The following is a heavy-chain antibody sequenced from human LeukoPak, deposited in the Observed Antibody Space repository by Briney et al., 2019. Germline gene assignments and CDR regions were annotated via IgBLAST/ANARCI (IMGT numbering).Heavy chain of an antibody. J-gene: IGHJ3*02. V-gene: IGHV4-34*01. CDR3: ARGLRIGRGAFDI. CDR2: INHSGST. D-gene: IGHD2-15*01. Sequence: PSETLSLTCAVYGGSFSGYYWSWIRQPPGKGLEWIGEINHSGSTNYNPSLKSRVTISVDTSKNQFSLKLSSVTAGDTAAYFCARGLRIGRGAFDIWGQGTMVTVSS. CDR1: GGSFSGYY.